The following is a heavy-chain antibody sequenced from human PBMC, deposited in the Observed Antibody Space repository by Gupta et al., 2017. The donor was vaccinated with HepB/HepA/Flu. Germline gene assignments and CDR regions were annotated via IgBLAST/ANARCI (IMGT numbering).Heavy chain of an antibody. V-gene: IGHV3-11*01. CDR2: ISSSGSTI. CDR1: GFTFSDYY. Sequence: QVQLVESGGGLVKPGGSLRLSCAASGFTFSDYYMSWIRQAPGKGLEWVSYISSSGSTIYYADSVKGRFTISRDNAKNSLYLQMNSLRAEDTAVYYCARDISWYYYDSSESWFDPWGQGTLVTVSS. J-gene: IGHJ5*02. CDR3: ARDISWYYYDSSESWFDP. D-gene: IGHD3-22*01.